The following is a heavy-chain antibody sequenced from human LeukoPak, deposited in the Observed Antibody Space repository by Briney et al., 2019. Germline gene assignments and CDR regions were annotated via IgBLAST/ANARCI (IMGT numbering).Heavy chain of an antibody. V-gene: IGHV4-34*01. D-gene: IGHD2-2*01. Sequence: PSETLSLTCTVSGGSISSYYWSWIRQPPGKGLEWIGEINHSGSTNYNPSLKSRVTISVDTSKNQFSLKLSSVTAADTAVYYCARGPHCSSTSCYPANDYWGQGTLVTVSS. CDR2: INHSGST. CDR1: GGSISSYY. J-gene: IGHJ4*02. CDR3: ARGPHCSSTSCYPANDY.